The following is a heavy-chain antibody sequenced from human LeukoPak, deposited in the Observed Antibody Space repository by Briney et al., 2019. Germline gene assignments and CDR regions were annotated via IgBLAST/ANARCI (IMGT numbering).Heavy chain of an antibody. CDR1: GFTFSSYA. D-gene: IGHD3-9*01. CDR3: AKDGAGELRYFDWLPSYYYYGMDV. J-gene: IGHJ6*02. V-gene: IGHV3-23*01. CDR2: ISGSGGST. Sequence: GGSLRLSCAASGFTFSSYAMSWVRQAPGKGLEWVSAISGSGGSTYYADSVKGRFTISRDNSKNTLYLQMNSLRAEDTAVYYCAKDGAGELRYFDWLPSYYYYGMDVWGQGTTVTVSS.